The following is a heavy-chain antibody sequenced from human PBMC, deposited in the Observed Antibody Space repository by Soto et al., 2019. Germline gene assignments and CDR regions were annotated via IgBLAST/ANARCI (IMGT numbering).Heavy chain of an antibody. D-gene: IGHD1-1*01. J-gene: IGHJ4*02. CDR1: GFTFSRYG. CDR2: IVRDGGQK. V-gene: IGHV3-33*01. CDR3: ARDEDFEDNGLDY. Sequence: QVHLVESGGGVVQPGRPLRLSCAASGFTFSRYGMHWVRQAPGKGLEWVGVIVRDGGQKQYADSVRGRFTIPRDNSRDTLYLEVNSVTVEDTAVYYWARDEDFEDNGLDYWGQGTLVTVSS.